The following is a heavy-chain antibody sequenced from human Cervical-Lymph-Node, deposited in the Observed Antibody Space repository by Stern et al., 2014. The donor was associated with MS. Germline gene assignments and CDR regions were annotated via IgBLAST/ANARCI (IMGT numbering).Heavy chain of an antibody. J-gene: IGHJ4*02. CDR1: GGTFSSYA. CDR3: ARAPSSGWYLYYFDY. Sequence: QVPLVQSGAEVKKPGSSVKVSCKASGGTFSSYAISWVRQDPGQGLEWMGGVIPIFGTANDAQKFQGRVTITADESTSTAYMELSSLRSEDTAVYYCARAPSSGWYLYYFDYWGQGTLVTVSS. CDR2: VIPIFGTA. D-gene: IGHD6-19*01. V-gene: IGHV1-69*01.